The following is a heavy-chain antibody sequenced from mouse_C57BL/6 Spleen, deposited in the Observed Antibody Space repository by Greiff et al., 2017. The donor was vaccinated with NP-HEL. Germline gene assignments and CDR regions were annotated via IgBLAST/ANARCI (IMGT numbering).Heavy chain of an antibody. Sequence: EVQVVESGGGLVQPKGSLKLSCAASGFSFNTYAMNWVRQAPGKGLEWVARIRSKSNNYATYYADSVKDRFTISRDDSESMLYLQMNNLKTEDTAMYYCVRHDYDAGYYAMDYWGQGTSVTVSS. CDR3: VRHDYDAGYYAMDY. CDR2: IRSKSNNYAT. D-gene: IGHD2-4*01. V-gene: IGHV10-1*01. CDR1: GFSFNTYA. J-gene: IGHJ4*01.